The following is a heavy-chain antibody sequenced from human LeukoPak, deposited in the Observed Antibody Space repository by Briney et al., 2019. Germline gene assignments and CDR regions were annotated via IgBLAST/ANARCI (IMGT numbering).Heavy chain of an antibody. D-gene: IGHD3-22*01. CDR2: FHTRGST. Sequence: PSQTLSLTCTVSRGSISSGNYYWSWIRQPAGKGLEWIGRFHTRGSTNYNPSLKSRVIISVDTSKNQFSLKLNSVTAADTAVYYCARGGNYYDSSAPDYWSQGTLVTVSS. CDR1: RGSISSGNYY. J-gene: IGHJ4*02. V-gene: IGHV4-61*02. CDR3: ARGGNYYDSSAPDY.